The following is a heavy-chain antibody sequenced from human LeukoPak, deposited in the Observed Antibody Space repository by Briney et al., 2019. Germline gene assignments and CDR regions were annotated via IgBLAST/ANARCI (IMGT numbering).Heavy chain of an antibody. CDR1: GFTFSTYF. D-gene: IGHD6-19*01. J-gene: IGHJ4*02. CDR2: IKQDGSEK. V-gene: IGHV3-7*01. Sequence: PGGSLRLSCAASGFTFSTYFINWVRQAPGKGLEWVANIKQDGSEKYYVDSVKGRFTISRDNAKNSLFLQMNSLRGEDTAVYYCARDKVGGSMAGSNFDYWGQGTLVTVSS. CDR3: ARDKVGGSMAGSNFDY.